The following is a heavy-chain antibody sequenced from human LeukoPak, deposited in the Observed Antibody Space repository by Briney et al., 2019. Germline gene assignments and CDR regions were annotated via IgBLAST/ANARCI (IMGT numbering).Heavy chain of an antibody. J-gene: IGHJ6*02. V-gene: IGHV3-21*01. D-gene: IGHD6-13*01. CDR2: ISSSSSYI. CDR3: ARDRVAAGHYYYYGMDV. CDR1: GFTFSSYS. Sequence: PGGSLRLSCAASGFTFSSYSMNWVRQAPGKGREWVSSISSSSSYIYYADTVKGRFTISRDNAKNSLYLQMNSLRAEDPAVYYCARDRVAAGHYYYYGMDVWGQGTTVTVSS.